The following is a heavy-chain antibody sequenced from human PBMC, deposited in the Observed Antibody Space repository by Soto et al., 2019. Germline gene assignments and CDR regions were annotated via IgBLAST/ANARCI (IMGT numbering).Heavy chain of an antibody. CDR1: GFTFGDYA. V-gene: IGHV3-49*04. J-gene: IGHJ4*02. CDR2: IRSKAYGGTT. CDR3: TRALGYCSSTSCYTQYYFDY. D-gene: IGHD2-2*02. Sequence: SLRLSCTASGFTFGDYAMSWVRQAPGKGLEWVGFIRSKAYGGTTEYAASVKGRFTISRDDSKSIAYLQMNSLKTEDTAVYYCTRALGYCSSTSCYTQYYFDYWGQG.